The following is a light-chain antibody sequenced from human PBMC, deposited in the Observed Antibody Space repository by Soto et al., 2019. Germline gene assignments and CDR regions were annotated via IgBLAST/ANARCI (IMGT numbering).Light chain of an antibody. Sequence: EIVLTQSPGTLSLSPGERATLSCRASQTVDTNYLAWYQQIPGQAPRLLIYGASTRATGIPDRFSGRGSGTDFTLTISRLDPEDSAVYYCQQYATSPWTFGQGTKVEIK. V-gene: IGKV3-20*01. J-gene: IGKJ1*01. CDR1: QTVDTNY. CDR2: GAS. CDR3: QQYATSPWT.